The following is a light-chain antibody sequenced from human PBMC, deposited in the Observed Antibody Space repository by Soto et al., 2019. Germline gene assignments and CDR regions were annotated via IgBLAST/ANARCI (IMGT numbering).Light chain of an antibody. J-gene: IGKJ1*01. CDR3: MQALQTPGT. CDR2: LGS. V-gene: IGKV2-28*01. Sequence: DIVMTQSPLSLPVTPGEPASISCRSSQSLLHSNGYNYLDWYLQKPGQSPQLLIYLGSNRASGVPDRLSGSGSGTDFTLKISRVEAEDVGVYDCMQALQTPGTFGQGTKVEIK. CDR1: QSLLHSNGYNY.